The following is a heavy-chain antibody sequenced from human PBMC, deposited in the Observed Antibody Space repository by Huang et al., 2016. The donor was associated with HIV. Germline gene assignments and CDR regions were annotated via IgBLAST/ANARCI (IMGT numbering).Heavy chain of an antibody. CDR1: GGSISSYY. D-gene: IGHD6-13*01. CDR2: SHYSGST. J-gene: IGHJ6*02. V-gene: IGHV4-59*01. CDR3: ARGGPYSRDYYYYGMDV. Sequence: QVQLQESGPGLVKPSETLSLTCTVSGGSISSYYWSWIRQPPVKGLEWIGYSHYSGSTNYNPSLKSRVTTSVDTSKTQFFLKLSSVTAADTAVYYCARGGPYSRDYYYYGMDVWGQGTTVTVSS.